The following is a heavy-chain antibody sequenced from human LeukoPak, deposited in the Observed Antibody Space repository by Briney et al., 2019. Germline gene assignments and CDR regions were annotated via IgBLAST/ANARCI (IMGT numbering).Heavy chain of an antibody. CDR2: IYYSGST. Sequence: SQTLSLTCTVSGGSISSGGYYWSWIRQHPGKGLEWIGYIYYSGSTYYNPSLKSRVTISVDTSKNQFSLKLSSVTAADTAVYYCARASSGYPLSSHYFDYWGQGTLVTVSS. CDR1: GGSISSGGYY. V-gene: IGHV4-31*03. D-gene: IGHD6-19*01. J-gene: IGHJ4*02. CDR3: ARASSGYPLSSHYFDY.